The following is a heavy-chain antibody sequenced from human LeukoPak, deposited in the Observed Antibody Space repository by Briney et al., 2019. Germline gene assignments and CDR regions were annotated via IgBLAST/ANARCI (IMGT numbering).Heavy chain of an antibody. Sequence: PGGALVLSCAAAGFTFSNDWMSWGRQARGKGPEWVANMKQDGSETYYVDSVKGRFTISRDNAQNEQVLQMNSLPAEDTAAYYCARDRSTDSSPGSFDYWGQGTLVTVSS. CDR3: ARDRSTDSSPGSFDY. D-gene: IGHD2-15*01. V-gene: IGHV3-7*01. J-gene: IGHJ4*02. CDR2: MKQDGSET. CDR1: GFTFSNDW.